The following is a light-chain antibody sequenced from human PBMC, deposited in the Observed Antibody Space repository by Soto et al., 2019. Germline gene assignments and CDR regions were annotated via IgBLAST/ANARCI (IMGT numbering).Light chain of an antibody. J-gene: IGLJ1*01. CDR1: SSDIGGYKY. V-gene: IGLV2-14*01. Sequence: QYVLTHPASLSGSPGHSITISCPGTSSDIGGYKYVSWYQQHPGKAPKLMIYDVSNRPSGVSNRFSGSKSGNTATLTISGLQGEDEDEYYCSSYKGGSTYVFGTGTKVTVL. CDR3: SSYKGGSTYV. CDR2: DVS.